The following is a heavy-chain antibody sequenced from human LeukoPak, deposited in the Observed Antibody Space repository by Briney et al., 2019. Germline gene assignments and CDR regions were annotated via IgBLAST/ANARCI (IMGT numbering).Heavy chain of an antibody. V-gene: IGHV3-30*04. Sequence: GGSLRLSCAASGFSVNSNGMHWVRQAPGKGLEWVAVISSDGNVRNYADSVKGRFTISRDNSKNTMYLQMDSLRTEDTAVYYCARVPYDSGTYDFWGQGTLVIVSS. CDR2: ISSDGNVR. CDR3: ARVPYDSGTYDF. J-gene: IGHJ4*02. D-gene: IGHD3-10*01. CDR1: GFSVNSNG.